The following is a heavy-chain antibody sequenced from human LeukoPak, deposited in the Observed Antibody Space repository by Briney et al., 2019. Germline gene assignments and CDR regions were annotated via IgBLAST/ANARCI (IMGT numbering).Heavy chain of an antibody. CDR3: ARDSVAGLYFDY. J-gene: IGHJ4*02. Sequence: SETLSLTCTVSGGSISSSSYYWGWIRQPPGKGLEWIGSIYYSGSTYYNPSLKSRVTISVDTSKNQFSLKLSSVTAADTAVYYCARDSVAGLYFDYWGQGTLVTVSS. D-gene: IGHD6-19*01. V-gene: IGHV4-39*07. CDR2: IYYSGST. CDR1: GGSISSSSYY.